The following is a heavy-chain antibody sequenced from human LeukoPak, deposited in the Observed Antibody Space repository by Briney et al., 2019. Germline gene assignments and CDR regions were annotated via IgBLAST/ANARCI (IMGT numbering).Heavy chain of an antibody. CDR1: GFTFSSYA. Sequence: PGRSLRLSCAASGFTFSSYAIHWVRQAPGQGLEWVAVISYDGTYKYYADSVKGRFTISRENAKNSLYLQMNSLGAGDTAVYYCARGDSSGYYPIDYWGQGTLVTVSP. D-gene: IGHD3-22*01. CDR3: ARGDSSGYYPIDY. J-gene: IGHJ4*02. CDR2: ISYDGTYK. V-gene: IGHV3-30*14.